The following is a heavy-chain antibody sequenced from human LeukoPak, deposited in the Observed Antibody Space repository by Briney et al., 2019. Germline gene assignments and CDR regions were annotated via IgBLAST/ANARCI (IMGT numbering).Heavy chain of an antibody. Sequence: GGSLRLSCAASGFTFSSYAMNWVRQAPGKGLEWVSYIISTGGSTYYADSVKGRFTISRDNSKNPLFLQVNNLSADDTDVYYCAKMPWGSGYYFLDYWGQGTLVTVSS. V-gene: IGHV3-23*01. D-gene: IGHD5-12*01. CDR3: AKMPWGSGYYFLDY. J-gene: IGHJ4*02. CDR2: IISTGGST. CDR1: GFTFSSYA.